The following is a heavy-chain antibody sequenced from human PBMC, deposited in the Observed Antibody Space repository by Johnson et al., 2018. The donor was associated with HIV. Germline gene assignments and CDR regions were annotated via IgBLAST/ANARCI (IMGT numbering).Heavy chain of an antibody. J-gene: IGHJ3*02. CDR3: ARARQGAVVKWGPGKMDAFDI. D-gene: IGHD4-23*01. CDR2: ISWNSGSI. CDR1: GFTFDDYA. Sequence: QLVESGGGLVQPGRSLRLSCAASGFTFDDYAMHWVRQAPGKGLEWVSGISWNSGSIGYADSVKGRFTISRDNAKNSLYLQMSSLRAEDTAVYYCARARQGAVVKWGPGKMDAFDIWGQGTMVTVSS. V-gene: IGHV3-9*01.